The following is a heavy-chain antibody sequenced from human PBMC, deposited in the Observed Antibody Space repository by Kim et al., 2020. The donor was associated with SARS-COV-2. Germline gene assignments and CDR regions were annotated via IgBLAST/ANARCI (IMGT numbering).Heavy chain of an antibody. CDR2: ISYDGSNK. CDR1: GFTFSSYA. CDR3: ARVGCSGGSCYYYYGMDV. Sequence: GGSLRLSCAASGFTFSSYAMHWVRQAPGKGLEWVAVISYDGSNKYYADSVKGRFTISRDNSKNTLYLQMNSLRAEDTAVYYCARVGCSGGSCYYYYGMDVWGQGTTVTVSS. J-gene: IGHJ6*02. D-gene: IGHD2-15*01. V-gene: IGHV3-30*04.